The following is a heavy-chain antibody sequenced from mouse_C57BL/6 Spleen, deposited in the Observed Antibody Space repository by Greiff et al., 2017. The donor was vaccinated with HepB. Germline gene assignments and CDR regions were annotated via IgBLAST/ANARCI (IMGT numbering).Heavy chain of an antibody. CDR1: GFSLTSYG. J-gene: IGHJ4*01. CDR3: AKSGIYYGYDDEDYYAMDY. V-gene: IGHV2-3*01. Sequence: VKVVESGPGLVAPSQSLSITCTVSGFSLTSYGVSWVRQPPGKGLEWLGVIWGDGSTNYHSALISRLSISKDNSKSQVFLKLNSLQTDDTATYYCAKSGIYYGYDDEDYYAMDYWGQGTSVTVSS. D-gene: IGHD2-2*01. CDR2: IWGDGST.